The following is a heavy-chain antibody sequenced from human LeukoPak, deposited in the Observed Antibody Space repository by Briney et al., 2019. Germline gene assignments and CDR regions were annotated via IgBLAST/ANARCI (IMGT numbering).Heavy chain of an antibody. D-gene: IGHD2-15*01. V-gene: IGHV3-33*01. CDR3: AREGCTGGSCYSPGDWFDP. Sequence: GGSLRRSCAASGFTFSSYGMHWVRQAPGKGLEWVAVIWYDGSNKYYADSVKGRFTISRDNSKNTLYLQMNSLRAEDTAVYYCAREGCTGGSCYSPGDWFDPWGQGTLVTVSS. J-gene: IGHJ5*02. CDR1: GFTFSSYG. CDR2: IWYDGSNK.